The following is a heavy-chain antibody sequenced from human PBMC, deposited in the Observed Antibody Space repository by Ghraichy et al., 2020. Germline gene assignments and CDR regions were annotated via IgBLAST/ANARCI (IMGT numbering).Heavy chain of an antibody. CDR2: IIPLAGLT. V-gene: IGHV1-69*02. CDR3: ARGRSGLGDKGGAAFDI. Sequence: SVKVSCKASGGTFSTSSINWVRQAPGQGLEWMGRIIPLAGLTNYAQIFHGRVTISADKSTSTAYFELSSLKSEDTAVYYCARGRSGLGDKGGAAFDIWGQGTVLSVSS. CDR1: GGTFSTSS. D-gene: IGHD3-3*01. J-gene: IGHJ3*02.